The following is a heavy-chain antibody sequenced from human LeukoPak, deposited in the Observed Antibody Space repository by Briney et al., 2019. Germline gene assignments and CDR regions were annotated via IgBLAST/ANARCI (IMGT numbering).Heavy chain of an antibody. CDR2: INPNSGGT. CDR3: ARVMAYSGSYYRPYDY. V-gene: IGHV1-2*02. Sequence: ASVKVSCKASGYTFTGYYMHWVRQAPGQGLEWMGWINPNSGGTNYAQKFQGRVTMTRDTSISTAYMELSRLRSDDTAVYYCARVMAYSGSYYRPYDYWGQGTLVTVSS. CDR1: GYTFTGYY. D-gene: IGHD1-26*01. J-gene: IGHJ4*02.